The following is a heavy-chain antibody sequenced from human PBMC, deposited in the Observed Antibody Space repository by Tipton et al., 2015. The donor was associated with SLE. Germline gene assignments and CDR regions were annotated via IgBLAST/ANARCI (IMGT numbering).Heavy chain of an antibody. CDR2: IYYSGST. D-gene: IGHD3-10*01. CDR3: ASVYGSHYYYGMDV. CDR1: GGSISSSSYY. J-gene: IGHJ6*02. Sequence: LRLSCTVSGGSISSSSYYWGWIRQPPGKGLEWIGSIYYSGSTYYNPSLKSRVTISVDTSKNQFSLKLSSVTAADTAVHYCASVYGSHYYYGMDVWGQGTTVTVSS. V-gene: IGHV4-39*01.